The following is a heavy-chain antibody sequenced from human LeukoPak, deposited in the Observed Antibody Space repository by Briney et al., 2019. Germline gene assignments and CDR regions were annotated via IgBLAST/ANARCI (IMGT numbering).Heavy chain of an antibody. J-gene: IGHJ3*01. D-gene: IGHD1-26*01. CDR2: IYPGDSGP. CDR1: GYSFTSYC. V-gene: IGHV5-51*01. Sequence: PGESLKISCKVSGYSFTSYCIGWVRQMPGKGLEWMGIIYPGDSGPTYSPSFQGQVTISVDKSIYTAYLQWSSLRASDTAMYYCGMSGDRVPLQDDVFDVWGQGTMVTVST. CDR3: GMSGDRVPLQDDVFDV.